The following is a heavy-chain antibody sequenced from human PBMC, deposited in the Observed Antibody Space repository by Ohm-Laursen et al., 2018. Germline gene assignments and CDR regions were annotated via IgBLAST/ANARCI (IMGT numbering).Heavy chain of an antibody. J-gene: IGHJ3*02. D-gene: IGHD1-1*01. V-gene: IGHV2-5*01. CDR1: GFSLSTGGVA. CDR2: IYGNDDK. Sequence: TQTLTLTFTFSGFSLSTGGVAVGWIRQPPGKALEWLAVIYGNDDKHYSPSLKNRLTITKDTSKNQVVLTMTRMDPVDTATYYCAHRQTSTFDMWGQGTMVTVSS. CDR3: AHRQTSTFDM.